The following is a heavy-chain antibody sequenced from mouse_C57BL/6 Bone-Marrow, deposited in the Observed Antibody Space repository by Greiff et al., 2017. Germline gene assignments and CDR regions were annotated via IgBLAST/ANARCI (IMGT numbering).Heavy chain of an antibody. Sequence: VQLQQSGAELVKPGASVKLSCTASGFNIKDYYIHWVKQRTEQGLEWIGRIDPEDGESTYAPKFQDKATITAYTSSNTAYLQLISLTSEDTAVYYCTRSLIYYGTNYWGQGTTLTVSS. CDR3: TRSLIYYGTNY. V-gene: IGHV14-2*01. CDR2: IDPEDGES. D-gene: IGHD1-1*01. CDR1: GFNIKDYY. J-gene: IGHJ2*01.